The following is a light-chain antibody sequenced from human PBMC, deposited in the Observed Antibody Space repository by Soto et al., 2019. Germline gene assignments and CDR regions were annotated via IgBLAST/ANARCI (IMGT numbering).Light chain of an antibody. J-gene: IGLJ2*01. Sequence: QSVLTQPPSVSGAPGQRVTISCTGSSSNIGAGYDVHWYQQLPGTAPRLLIYGNYNRPSGVPDRFSGSKSGTSASLAITGLQAEDEADYYCQSYDSSLSGSEVFGGGTQLTVL. CDR3: QSYDSSLSGSEV. CDR2: GNY. CDR1: SSNIGAGYD. V-gene: IGLV1-40*01.